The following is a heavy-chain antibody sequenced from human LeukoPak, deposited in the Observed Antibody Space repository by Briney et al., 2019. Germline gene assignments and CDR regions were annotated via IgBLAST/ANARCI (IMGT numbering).Heavy chain of an antibody. CDR2: MNPNSGNT. CDR1: GYTFTSYD. CDR3: ARGLFGDTAMGA. V-gene: IGHV1-8*01. J-gene: IGHJ5*02. D-gene: IGHD5-18*01. Sequence: ASVKVSCKASGYTFTSYDINWVRQATGQGLEWMGWMNPNSGNTGYAQKFQGRVTMTRNTSISTAYMELSSLRSEDTAVYYCARGLFGDTAMGAWGQGTLVTVSS.